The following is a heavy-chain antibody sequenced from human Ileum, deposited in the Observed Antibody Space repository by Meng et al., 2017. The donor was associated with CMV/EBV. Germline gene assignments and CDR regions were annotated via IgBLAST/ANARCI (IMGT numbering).Heavy chain of an antibody. V-gene: IGHV3-21*01. Sequence: GESLKISFAASGFTFSSYSMNWVRQAPGKGLEWVSSISSSSSYIYYADSVKGRFTISRDNAKNSLYLQMNSLRAEDTAVYYCARGRYYDFWRGYYPYWGQGTLVTVSS. CDR3: ARGRYYDFWRGYYPY. CDR2: ISSSSSYI. CDR1: GFTFSSYS. D-gene: IGHD3-3*01. J-gene: IGHJ4*02.